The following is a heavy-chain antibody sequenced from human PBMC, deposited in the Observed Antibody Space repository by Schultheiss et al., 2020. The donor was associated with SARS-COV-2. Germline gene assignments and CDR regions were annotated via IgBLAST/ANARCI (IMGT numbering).Heavy chain of an antibody. CDR3: ASSAMSNSGGYLLFDY. CDR1: GYTFTSYG. J-gene: IGHJ4*02. V-gene: IGHV1-18*01. Sequence: ASVKVSCKASGYTFTSYGISWVRQAPGQGLEWMGWISAYNGNTNYAQKLQGRVTMTTDTSTSTAYMELRSLRSDETAVYYCASSAMSNSGGYLLFDYWGQGTLVTVSS. CDR2: ISAYNGNT. D-gene: IGHD1-26*01.